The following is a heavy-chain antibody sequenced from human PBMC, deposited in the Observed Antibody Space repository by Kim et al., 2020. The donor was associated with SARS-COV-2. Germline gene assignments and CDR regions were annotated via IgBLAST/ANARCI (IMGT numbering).Heavy chain of an antibody. D-gene: IGHD6-13*01. Sequence: SETLSLTCTVSGGSSDSYYWSWMRQSPGKGLEWIGHMYYTGTTYYSPSLKSRVTISLDTSQNQFSLKLRSVTAADTAVYFCARVVPSAGSDYFDYWGQGVQVPVSS. V-gene: IGHV4-59*13. CDR3: ARVVPSAGSDYFDY. CDR2: MYYTGTT. CDR1: GGSSDSYY. J-gene: IGHJ4*02.